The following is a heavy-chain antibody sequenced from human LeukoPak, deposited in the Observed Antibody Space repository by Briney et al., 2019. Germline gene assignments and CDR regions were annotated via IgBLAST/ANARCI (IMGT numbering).Heavy chain of an antibody. V-gene: IGHV1-24*01. J-gene: IGHJ6*02. CDR3: ATVGYCSSTSCSDYYGMDV. CDR2: FDPEDGET. D-gene: IGHD2-2*01. CDR1: GYTLTELS. Sequence: ASVTVSCKVSGYTLTELSMHWVRQAPGKGLEWMGGFDPEDGETIYAQKFQGRVTMTEDTSIDTAYMELSSLRSEDTAVYYCATVGYCSSTSCSDYYGMDVWGQGTTVTASS.